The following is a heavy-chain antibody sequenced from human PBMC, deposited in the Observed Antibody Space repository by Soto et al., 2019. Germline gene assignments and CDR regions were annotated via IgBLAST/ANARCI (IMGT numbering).Heavy chain of an antibody. CDR3: AGASYVWGSYRTQRRENWFDP. CDR2: INHSGST. J-gene: IGHJ5*02. Sequence: PSETLSLTCAVYGGSFSGYYWSWIRQPPGKGLEWIGEINHSGSTNYNPSLKSRVTISVDTSKNQFSLKLSSVTAADTAVYYCAGASYVWGSYRTQRRENWFDPWGQGTLVTVSS. D-gene: IGHD3-16*02. CDR1: GGSFSGYY. V-gene: IGHV4-34*01.